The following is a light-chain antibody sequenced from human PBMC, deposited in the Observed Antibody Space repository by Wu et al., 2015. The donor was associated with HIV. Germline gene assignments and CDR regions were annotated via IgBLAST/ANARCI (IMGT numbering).Light chain of an antibody. Sequence: ENVLMQSPGTLSVSPGERVTLFCNATQSVGSLGSNWLAWYQHKPGQSPRLLIYEAYKKAADVSDRFSGAGSGTDFSLTITRLQTDDFAFYFCQQYGSSPITFGPGTRL. J-gene: IGKJ5*01. V-gene: IGKV3-20*01. CDR2: EAY. CDR3: QQYGSSPIT. CDR1: QSVGSLGSN.